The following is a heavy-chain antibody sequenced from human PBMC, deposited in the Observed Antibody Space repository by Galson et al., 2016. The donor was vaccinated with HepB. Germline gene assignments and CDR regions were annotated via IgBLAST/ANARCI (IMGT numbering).Heavy chain of an antibody. CDR2: INHSGST. CDR3: ARDRSSGSGSFGY. CDR1: GGSFSGYY. V-gene: IGHV4-34*09. Sequence: TLSLTCAVYGGSFSGYYWSWIRQPPGKGLEWIGEINHSGSTNYNPSLKSRVTISVDTSKNQFSLKLSSVTAADTAVYFCARDRSSGSGSFGYWGQGTLVTVAS. J-gene: IGHJ4*02. D-gene: IGHD3-10*01.